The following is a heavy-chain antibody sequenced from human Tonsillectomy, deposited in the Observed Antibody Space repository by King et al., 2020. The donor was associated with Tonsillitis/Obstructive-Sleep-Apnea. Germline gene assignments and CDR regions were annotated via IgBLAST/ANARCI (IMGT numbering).Heavy chain of an antibody. Sequence: QLVQSGAEVKKPGASVKVSCKASGYTFTGYYMHWVRQAPGQGLEWMGWINPNSGGTNYAQKFQGRVTMTRDTSISTAYMELSRLRSDDTAVYYCARDRYYDSSGYFPVGYWGQGTLVTVSS. D-gene: IGHD3-22*01. J-gene: IGHJ4*02. CDR1: GYTFTGYY. V-gene: IGHV1-2*02. CDR2: INPNSGGT. CDR3: ARDRYYDSSGYFPVGY.